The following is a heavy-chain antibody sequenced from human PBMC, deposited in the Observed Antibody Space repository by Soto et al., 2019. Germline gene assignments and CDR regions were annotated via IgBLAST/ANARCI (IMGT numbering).Heavy chain of an antibody. V-gene: IGHV4-59*01. Sequence: SETLSLTCTVSGGSMRNVYWSWIRQPPGKRLEWIGFIFHSGNAKYNPSLKSRVTIAIDTSKSQFSLSLDSVPAADTAVYFCARAHATTLPFDYWGLGTLVTVSS. CDR2: IFHSGNA. CDR1: GGSMRNVY. J-gene: IGHJ4*01. CDR3: ARAHATTLPFDY. D-gene: IGHD4-4*01.